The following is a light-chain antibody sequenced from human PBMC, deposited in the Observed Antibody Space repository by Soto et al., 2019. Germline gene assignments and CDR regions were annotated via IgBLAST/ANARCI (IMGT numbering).Light chain of an antibody. CDR1: QSLLHRNGYNY. Sequence: DIAMTQSPLYLPVTPGEPASISCRSSQSLLHRNGYNYLDWYLQKPGQSPQVLIYLGSNRASRVPDRFSGSVSGTDFTLKISRVEAEDVGVYYCMQALQTPRTFGGGTKVEIK. CDR3: MQALQTPRT. CDR2: LGS. V-gene: IGKV2-28*01. J-gene: IGKJ4*01.